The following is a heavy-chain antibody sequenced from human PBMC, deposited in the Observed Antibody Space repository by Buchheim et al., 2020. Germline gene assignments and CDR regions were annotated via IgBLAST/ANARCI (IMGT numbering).Heavy chain of an antibody. V-gene: IGHV3-30*18. D-gene: IGHD3-3*01. CDR3: AKRDLDFWSGYPYYYYYGMDV. J-gene: IGHJ6*02. Sequence: QVQLVESGGGVVQPGRSLRLSCAASGFTFSSYGMHWVRQAPGKGLEWVAVISYDGSNKYYADSVKGRFTISRDNSKNTLYLQMNSLRAEDTAVYYCAKRDLDFWSGYPYYYYYGMDVWGQGTT. CDR2: ISYDGSNK. CDR1: GFTFSSYG.